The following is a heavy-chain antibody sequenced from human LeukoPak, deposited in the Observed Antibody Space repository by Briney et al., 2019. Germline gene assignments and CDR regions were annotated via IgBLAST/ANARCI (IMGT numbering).Heavy chain of an antibody. D-gene: IGHD3-10*01. Sequence: GGSLRISFAASGFTLSNYAMNWVRQAPGKGVEWGSSINGSGDKTYYADSVKGRFTISRDNSKNTLYLQMNSLRAEDTALYYCAKGGYGSGSYVDYWGQGTLITVSS. CDR1: GFTLSNYA. CDR2: INGSGDKT. J-gene: IGHJ4*02. CDR3: AKGGYGSGSYVDY. V-gene: IGHV3-23*01.